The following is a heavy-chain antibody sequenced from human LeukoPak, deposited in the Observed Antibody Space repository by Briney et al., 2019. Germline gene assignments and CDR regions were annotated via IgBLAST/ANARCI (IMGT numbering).Heavy chain of an antibody. CDR1: GGPISSYY. D-gene: IGHD5-24*01. CDR3: ARGGTNYDY. J-gene: IGHJ4*02. CDR2: IYYSGST. Sequence: SETLSLTCTVSGGPISSYYWSWIRQPPGKGLEWIGYIYYSGSTNYNPSLKSRVTISVDTSNNQFSLKLSSVTAADTAVYYCARGGTNYDYWGQGTLVTVSS. V-gene: IGHV4-59*01.